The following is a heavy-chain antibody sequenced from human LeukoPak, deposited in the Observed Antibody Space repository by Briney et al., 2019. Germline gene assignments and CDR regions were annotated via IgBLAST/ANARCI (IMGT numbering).Heavy chain of an antibody. V-gene: IGHV3-23*01. CDR1: GFTFSSYA. D-gene: IGHD3-9*01. J-gene: IGHJ4*02. Sequence: QPGGSLRLSCAASGFTFSSYAMSWVRQAPGKGLEWVSAISGSGGSTYYADSVKGRFTISRDNSKSTLYLQMNSLRAEETAVYYCAKAPHYDILTGYPNFDYWGQGTLVTVSS. CDR2: ISGSGGST. CDR3: AKAPHYDILTGYPNFDY.